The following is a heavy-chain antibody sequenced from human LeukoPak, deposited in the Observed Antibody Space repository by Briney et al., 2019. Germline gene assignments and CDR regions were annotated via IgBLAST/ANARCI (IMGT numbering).Heavy chain of an antibody. Sequence: GGSLRLSCAASGFIFSTYGMYWVRQAPGKGLEWVAFIRHDGSIKNYADSVKGRSTISRDNSKSTLYLQMNSLRAEDTAVYYCAKDSLADIDYWGQGTLVTVSS. J-gene: IGHJ4*02. CDR2: IRHDGSIK. CDR3: AKDSLADIDY. D-gene: IGHD3-16*01. CDR1: GFIFSTYG. V-gene: IGHV3-30*02.